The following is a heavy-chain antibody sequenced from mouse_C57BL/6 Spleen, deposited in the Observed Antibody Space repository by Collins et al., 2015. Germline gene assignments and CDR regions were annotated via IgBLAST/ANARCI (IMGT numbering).Heavy chain of an antibody. D-gene: IGHD1-1*01. CDR3: AREGLYYGSSYVDWYFDV. J-gene: IGHJ1*03. Sequence: EVQLQQSGPELVKPGASVKMSCKASGYTSTDYNMHWVKQSHGKSLEWIGYINPNNGGTSYNQKFKGKATLTVNKSSSTAYMELRSLTSEDSAVYYCAREGLYYGSSYVDWYFDVWGTGTTVTVSS. CDR1: GYTSTDYN. V-gene: IGHV1-22*01. CDR2: INPNNGGT.